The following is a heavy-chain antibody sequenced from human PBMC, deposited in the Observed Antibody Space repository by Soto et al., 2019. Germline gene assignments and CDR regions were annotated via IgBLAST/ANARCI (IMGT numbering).Heavy chain of an antibody. CDR2: ISENGVNK. CDR3: ARRLTETVSALGY. CDR1: GFTFTSFA. Sequence: QVQLVESGGGVVQTGASLRLSCSASGFTFTSFAIHWVRQAPGKGLEWVAVISENGVNKYSAESLRGRFVISRDNSKNTVEREMNSLRPEDTAVYFCARRLTETVSALGYWGQGTLVSVSS. V-gene: IGHV3-30*09. J-gene: IGHJ4*02. D-gene: IGHD2-8*01.